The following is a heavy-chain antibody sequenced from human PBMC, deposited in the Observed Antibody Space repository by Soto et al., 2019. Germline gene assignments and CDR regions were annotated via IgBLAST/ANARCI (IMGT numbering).Heavy chain of an antibody. Sequence: ASVKVSCQASGYTFTSYDINWVRQATGQGLEWMGWMNPNSGNTGYAQKFQGRVTMTRNTSISTAYMELSSLRSEDTAVYYCAKHPDVSIVPYLTIDYWGQGTLVTVSS. J-gene: IGHJ4*02. CDR2: MNPNSGNT. CDR3: AKHPDVSIVPYLTIDY. V-gene: IGHV1-8*01. CDR1: GYTFTSYD. D-gene: IGHD2-15*01.